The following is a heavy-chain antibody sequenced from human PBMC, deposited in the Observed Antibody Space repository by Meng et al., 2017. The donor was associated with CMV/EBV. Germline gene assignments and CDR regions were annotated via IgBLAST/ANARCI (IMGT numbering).Heavy chain of an antibody. CDR3: TTYGDYPDY. CDR1: GFTCSSAW. V-gene: IGHV3-15*01. Sequence: CAGTGFTCSSAWMSWVRQAPGRGLEWVGRINSKTDGGTTDYDAPVKGRFTISRDDSKNTLYLQMNSLKTEDTAVYYCTTYGDYPDYWGQGTLVTVSS. CDR2: INSKTDGGTT. D-gene: IGHD4-17*01. J-gene: IGHJ4*02.